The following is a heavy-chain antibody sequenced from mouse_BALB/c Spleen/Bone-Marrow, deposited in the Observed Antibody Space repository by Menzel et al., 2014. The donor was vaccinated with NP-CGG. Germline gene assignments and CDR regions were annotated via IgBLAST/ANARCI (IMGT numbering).Heavy chain of an antibody. Sequence: EVQLVESGGGLVKSGGSLKLSCAAPGFSFSNYGMSWVRQTPEKRLEWVATISGDGRYTFYSDSVKGRFTISRDNAKNNLYLQLSSLRSEDTALYYCARHAYYDQTEVSFVYWGQGTLVTVSA. J-gene: IGHJ3*01. D-gene: IGHD2-4*01. CDR2: ISGDGRYT. CDR3: ARHAYYDQTEVSFVY. CDR1: GFSFSNYG. V-gene: IGHV5-9-2*01.